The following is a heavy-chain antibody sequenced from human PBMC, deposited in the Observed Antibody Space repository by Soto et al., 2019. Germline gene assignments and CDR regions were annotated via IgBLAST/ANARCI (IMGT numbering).Heavy chain of an antibody. V-gene: IGHV1-2*02. Sequence: GASVKVSCKASGYPFSDYYLHWVRPAPGQGLEWMGWIDPKNGATKFAQKFEGRVTLTRETSIMTVYMELSGLTSDDTAVYFCTGPRTTGSTRYDWFHPWGQGTRVTVSS. CDR1: GYPFSDYY. CDR3: TGPRTTGSTRYDWFHP. J-gene: IGHJ5*02. D-gene: IGHD1-1*01. CDR2: IDPKNGAT.